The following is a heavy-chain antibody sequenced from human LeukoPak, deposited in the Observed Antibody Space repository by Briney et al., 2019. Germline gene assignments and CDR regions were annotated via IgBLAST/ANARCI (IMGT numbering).Heavy chain of an antibody. CDR2: INHRESR. D-gene: IGHD1-1*01. J-gene: IGHJ6*03. CDR1: GGSFSGYY. CDR3: ARGSKLGQSTISRGYYYYMDV. V-gene: IGHV4-34*01. Sequence: SETLSLTRGVSGGSFSGYYWSWVRQTPGKGLEWIGDINHRESRNYNPPLKSRVTISIDTSRSQFSLKLTSVTAADTGVYFCARGSKLGQSTISRGYYYYMDVWANGTTVTVSS.